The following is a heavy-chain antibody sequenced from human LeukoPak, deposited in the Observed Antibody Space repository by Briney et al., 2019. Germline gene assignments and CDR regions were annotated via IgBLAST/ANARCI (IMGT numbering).Heavy chain of an antibody. D-gene: IGHD2-15*01. Sequence: GGSLRLSCAASLFTFSSYIMNCVRQAPGKGLKWVSSISSSSSYIYYADSVKGRFTISRDNAKNSLYLQMNSLRAEDTAVYYCARDLGYCSGGSCYIPIYFDYWGQGTLVTVSS. CDR3: ARDLGYCSGGSCYIPIYFDY. CDR2: ISSSSSYI. J-gene: IGHJ4*02. V-gene: IGHV3-21*01. CDR1: LFTFSSYI.